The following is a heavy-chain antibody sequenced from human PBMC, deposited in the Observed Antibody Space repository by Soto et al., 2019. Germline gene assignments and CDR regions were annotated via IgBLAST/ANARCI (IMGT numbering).Heavy chain of an antibody. CDR1: GFTFSMYW. D-gene: IGHD1-1*01. Sequence: GSLRLSCVASGFTFSMYWMHWVRQVPGKGPEWVSRINDDGISTNYADSVKGRFTISRDNAKNTLYLQMNALRVEDTAVYYCTRGPRSTSTGTGAFWGQGTLVTVSS. CDR3: TRGPRSTSTGTGAF. V-gene: IGHV3-74*01. J-gene: IGHJ4*02. CDR2: INDDGIST.